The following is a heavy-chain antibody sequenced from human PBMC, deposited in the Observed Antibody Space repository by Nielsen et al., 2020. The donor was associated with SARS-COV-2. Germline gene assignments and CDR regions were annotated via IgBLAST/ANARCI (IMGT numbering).Heavy chain of an antibody. D-gene: IGHD6-13*01. CDR1: GYTFTSYA. Sequence: ASVKVSCRASGYTFTSYAMNWVRQAPGQGLEWMGWINTNTGNPTYAQGFTGRFVFSLDTSVSTAYLQISSLKAEDTAVYYCAREGIAAAGDYFDYWGQGTLVTVSS. CDR2: INTNTGNP. CDR3: AREGIAAAGDYFDY. J-gene: IGHJ4*02. V-gene: IGHV7-4-1*02.